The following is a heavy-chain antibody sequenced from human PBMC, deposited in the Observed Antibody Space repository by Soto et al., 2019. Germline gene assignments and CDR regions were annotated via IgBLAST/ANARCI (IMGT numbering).Heavy chain of an antibody. Sequence: GESMKISCAASGFTFSSYAMSWVRQATGKGLEWVSAISGSGGSTYYADSVKGRFTISRDNSKNTLYLQMNSLRAEDTAVYYCAKQPVYYYDSSGYYRPGYFDYWGQGTLVTVSS. CDR3: AKQPVYYYDSSGYYRPGYFDY. V-gene: IGHV3-23*01. CDR1: GFTFSSYA. J-gene: IGHJ4*02. D-gene: IGHD3-22*01. CDR2: ISGSGGST.